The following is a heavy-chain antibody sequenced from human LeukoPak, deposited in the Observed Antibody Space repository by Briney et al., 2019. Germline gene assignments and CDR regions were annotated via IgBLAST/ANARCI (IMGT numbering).Heavy chain of an antibody. V-gene: IGHV3-30*04. CDR2: ISYDGSNK. CDR1: GFIFSSYA. D-gene: IGHD6-13*01. CDR3: ARGVRGSSWLSFDY. J-gene: IGHJ4*02. Sequence: AGGSLRLSCAASGFIFSSYAMHWVRRAPGKGPEWVALISYDGSNKYYADSVKGRFTISRDNSKNTLHLQMNSLRAEDTAVYYCARGVRGSSWLSFDYWGQGTLVIVSS.